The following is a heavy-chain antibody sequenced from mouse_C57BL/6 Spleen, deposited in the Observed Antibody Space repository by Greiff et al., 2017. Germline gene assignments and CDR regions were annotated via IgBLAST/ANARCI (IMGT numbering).Heavy chain of an antibody. D-gene: IGHD1-1*01. Sequence: VQLQQPGAELVKPGASVKLSCKASGYTFTSYWMHWVKQRPGQGLEWIGMIHPNSGSTNYKEKFKSKATLTVDKSSSTAYMQLSSLTSEDSAVYYCARGVTTVVEGYWGQGTTLTVSS. CDR1: GYTFTSYW. CDR2: IHPNSGST. V-gene: IGHV1-64*01. CDR3: ARGVTTVVEGY. J-gene: IGHJ2*01.